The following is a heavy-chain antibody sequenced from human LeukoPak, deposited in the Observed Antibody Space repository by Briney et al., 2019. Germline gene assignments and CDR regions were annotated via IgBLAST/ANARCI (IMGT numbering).Heavy chain of an antibody. D-gene: IGHD3-16*01. CDR3: ARHSDVVGAI. CDR1: GYTFTRQW. CDR2: IYPRDSDT. V-gene: IGHV5-51*01. Sequence: GESPKISCEASGYTFTRQWIGWVRQMPGTGLQWVGIIYPRDSDTIYSPSFQGHVTISADTSINTAYLEWRSLEASDTAMYYCARHSDVVGAIWGQGTQVTVSS. J-gene: IGHJ4*02.